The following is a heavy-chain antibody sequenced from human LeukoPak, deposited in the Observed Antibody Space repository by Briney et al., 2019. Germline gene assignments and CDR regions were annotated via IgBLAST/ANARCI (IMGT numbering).Heavy chain of an antibody. D-gene: IGHD5-12*01. V-gene: IGHV3-21*01. CDR3: AREYSGYDCLDY. J-gene: IGHJ4*02. CDR1: GFTFSSYS. Sequence: GGSLRLSCAASGFTFSSYSMNWVRQAPGKGLEWVSSISSSSSYIYYADSVKGRFTISRDNAKNSLYPQMNSLRAEDTAVYYCAREYSGYDCLDYWGQGTLVTVSS. CDR2: ISSSSSYI.